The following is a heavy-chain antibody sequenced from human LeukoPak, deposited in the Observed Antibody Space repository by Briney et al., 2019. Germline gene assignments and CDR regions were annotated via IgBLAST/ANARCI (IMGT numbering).Heavy chain of an antibody. CDR2: IYFSGST. D-gene: IGHD2-2*01. V-gene: IGHV4-39*01. Sequence: ASETLSLTCTVSGGSISGSSDYWVWIRQPPGMRLGWIVSIYFSGSTHYRPSLRSRLTMSVDTRKNQFSLKLTSVTAEDTAAYYCARNSSRPCGYTKCYPGGWFDTWGQGMLVTVSS. CDR3: ARNSSRPCGYTKCYPGGWFDT. CDR1: GGSISGSSDY. J-gene: IGHJ5*02.